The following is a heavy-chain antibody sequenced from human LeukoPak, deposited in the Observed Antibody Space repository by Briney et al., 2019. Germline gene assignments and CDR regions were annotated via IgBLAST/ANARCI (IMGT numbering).Heavy chain of an antibody. CDR3: AKDEGFYYDSSGSQDY. CDR1: GFTFSSYG. CDR2: ISYDGSNK. V-gene: IGHV3-30*18. J-gene: IGHJ4*02. D-gene: IGHD3-22*01. Sequence: GGSLRLSCAASGFTFSSYGMHWVRQAPGKGLEWVAVISYDGSNKYYADSVKGRFTISRDNSKNTLYLQMNSLRAEDTAVYYCAKDEGFYYDSSGSQDYWGQGTLVTVSS.